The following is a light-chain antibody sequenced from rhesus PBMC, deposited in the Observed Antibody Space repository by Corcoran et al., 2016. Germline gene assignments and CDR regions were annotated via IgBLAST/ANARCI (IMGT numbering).Light chain of an antibody. CDR2: GSS. CDR3: QQYSNWPLT. V-gene: IGKV3-42*01. J-gene: IGKJ4*01. CDR1: QIVSAN. Sequence: EIVMTQSPATLSLSPGERATLSCRASQIVSANLAWSQPKPGQAPSLLIYGSSNRATGIPDRFSASGSGTAFTLTISSLEPEDVAFYFCQQYSNWPLTFGGGTKVEIK.